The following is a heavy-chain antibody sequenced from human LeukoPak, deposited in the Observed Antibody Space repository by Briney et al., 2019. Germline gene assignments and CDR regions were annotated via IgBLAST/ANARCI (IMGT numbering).Heavy chain of an antibody. J-gene: IGHJ4*02. CDR3: ARDKGSGQSFDY. CDR2: INPNSGDT. CDR1: GYTFTSYG. Sequence: ASVKVSCKASGYTFTSYGISWVRQAPGQGLEWMGWINPNSGDTNYAQKFQGRVTMTRDTSISTAYMELSSLRSDDTAIYYCARDKGSGQSFDYWGQGTLVTVSS. V-gene: IGHV1-2*02.